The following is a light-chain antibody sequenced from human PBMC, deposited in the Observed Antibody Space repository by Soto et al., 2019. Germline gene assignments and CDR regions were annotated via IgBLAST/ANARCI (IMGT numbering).Light chain of an antibody. J-gene: IGLJ1*01. V-gene: IGLV2-14*03. Sequence: QSSLTHPASLSGSPGQSITISCTGTSSDIGAYNYVSWYRQHPGKAPQLLIYDVNNRPSGVSHRFSGSKSGNTASLTISGLQSEDEADYFCTSYTGSNTLEVFGPGTKVTVL. CDR2: DVN. CDR3: TSYTGSNTLEV. CDR1: SSDIGAYNY.